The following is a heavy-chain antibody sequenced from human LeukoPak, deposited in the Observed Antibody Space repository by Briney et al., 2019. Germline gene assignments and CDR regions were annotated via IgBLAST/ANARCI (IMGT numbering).Heavy chain of an antibody. CDR2: ISVYNGNT. V-gene: IGHV1-18*01. D-gene: IGHD2-2*01. J-gene: IGHJ5*02. CDR3: ARAYCSSTSCLSVGWFDP. Sequence: ASVTVSFKASGYTFTTYGITWVRQAPGQGLEWMGWISVYNGNTNYAQKLQGRVTMTTDTSTSTAYMELRSLRSDDTAVYYCARAYCSSTSCLSVGWFDPWGQGTLVTVSS. CDR1: GYTFTTYG.